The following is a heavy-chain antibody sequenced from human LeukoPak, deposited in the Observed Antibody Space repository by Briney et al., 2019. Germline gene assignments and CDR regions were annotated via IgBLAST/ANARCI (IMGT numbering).Heavy chain of an antibody. J-gene: IGHJ4*02. D-gene: IGHD1-14*01. CDR3: AKISDIEPLDS. Sequence: SVKGRFTISRDNAKSSLYLQMNSLRADDTAVYYCAKISDIEPLDSWGQGTLVIVSS. V-gene: IGHV3-48*01.